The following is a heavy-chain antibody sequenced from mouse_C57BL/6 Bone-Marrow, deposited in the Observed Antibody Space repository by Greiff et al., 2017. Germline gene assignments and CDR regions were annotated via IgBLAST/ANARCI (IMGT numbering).Heavy chain of an antibody. J-gene: IGHJ3*01. Sequence: EVQLQQSGAELVRPGASVKLSCKASGFNITDYYMHWVKQRPEQGLEWIGRIDPSDGDTEYAPKFQGKATLTADPSSNTAYLQLSSLTSEDTAVYYCTTGYGNYAGFAYWGQGTLVTVSA. V-gene: IGHV14-1*01. CDR2: IDPSDGDT. CDR1: GFNITDYY. CDR3: TTGYGNYAGFAY. D-gene: IGHD2-1*01.